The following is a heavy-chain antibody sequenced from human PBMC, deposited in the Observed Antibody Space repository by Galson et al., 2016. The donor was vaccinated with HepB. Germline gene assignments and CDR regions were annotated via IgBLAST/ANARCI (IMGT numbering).Heavy chain of an antibody. Sequence: SVKVSCKASGYTFTTFGINWVRQAPGQGLEWMGWISPYTGNTNYAQKLQGRVTMTTDTSTSTAYMELRSLRSDDTAVYYCTRGAGPRIVAVMPFDYWGQGTLVTVSS. J-gene: IGHJ4*02. CDR1: GYTFTTFG. CDR2: ISPYTGNT. V-gene: IGHV1-18*04. D-gene: IGHD3-22*01. CDR3: TRGAGPRIVAVMPFDY.